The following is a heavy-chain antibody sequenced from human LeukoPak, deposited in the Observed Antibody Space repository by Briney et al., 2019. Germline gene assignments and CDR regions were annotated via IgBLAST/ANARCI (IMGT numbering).Heavy chain of an antibody. CDR2: INWNGGST. CDR1: GFTFDDYG. D-gene: IGHD3-22*01. CDR3: ASLPGYYDSSGYYP. Sequence: PGGSLRLSCAASGFTFDDYGMSWARQAPGKGLEWVSGINWNGGSTGYADSVKGRFTISRDNAKNSLYLQMNSLRAEDTALHYCASLPGYYDSSGYYPWGQGTLVTVSS. V-gene: IGHV3-20*04. J-gene: IGHJ5*02.